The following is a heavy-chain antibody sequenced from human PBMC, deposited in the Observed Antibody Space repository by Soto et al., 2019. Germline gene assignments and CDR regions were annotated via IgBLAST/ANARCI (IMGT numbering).Heavy chain of an antibody. CDR1: GFAFSSYG. J-gene: IGHJ6*02. Sequence: PGGSLRLSCAASGFAFSSYGIHWVRQAPGKGLEWVAVTSYDGNKKDYADSVKGRFTISRDNSKNTVFLQLNGLRTEDTAVYYCAKSHADYYYALPVWAQGTTVTVSS. V-gene: IGHV3-30*18. CDR2: TSYDGNKK. CDR3: AKSHADYYYALPV.